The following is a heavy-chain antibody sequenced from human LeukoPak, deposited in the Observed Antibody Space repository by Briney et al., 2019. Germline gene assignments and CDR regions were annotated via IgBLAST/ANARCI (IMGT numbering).Heavy chain of an antibody. Sequence: ASVKVSCKASGYTFTSYDINWVRQATGQGLEWMGWMNPNSGNTGYAQKFQGRVTMTRNTSISTAYMEPSSLRSEDTAVYYCAGGIRSGGSCYGYWGQGTLVTVSS. CDR2: MNPNSGNT. CDR1: GYTFTSYD. D-gene: IGHD2-15*01. CDR3: AGGIRSGGSCYGY. V-gene: IGHV1-8*01. J-gene: IGHJ4*02.